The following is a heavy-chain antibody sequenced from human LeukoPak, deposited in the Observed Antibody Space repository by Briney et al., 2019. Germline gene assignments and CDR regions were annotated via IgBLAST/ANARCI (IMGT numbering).Heavy chain of an antibody. D-gene: IGHD5-12*01. CDR3: ARGGGYSGYDWLDY. Sequence: SGGSLRLSCAASGFTFSSYAMHWVRQAPGKGLEYVSAISSNGGSTYYANSVKGRFTISRDNSKNTLYLQMGSLRAEDMAVYYCARGGGYSGYDWLDYWGQGTLVTVSS. V-gene: IGHV3-64*01. J-gene: IGHJ4*02. CDR1: GFTFSSYA. CDR2: ISSNGGST.